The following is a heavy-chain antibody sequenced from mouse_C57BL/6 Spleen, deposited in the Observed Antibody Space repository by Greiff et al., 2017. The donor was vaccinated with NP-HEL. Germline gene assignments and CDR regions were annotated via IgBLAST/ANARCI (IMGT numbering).Heavy chain of an antibody. CDR2: IDPENGDT. V-gene: IGHV14-4*01. CDR1: GFNIKDDY. Sequence: VQLQQSGAELVRPGASVKLSCTASGFNIKDDYMHWVKQRPEQGLEWIGWIDPENGDTEYASKFQGKATITADTSSNTAYLQLSSLTSEDTAVYYCTKGSVYYWGQGTTLTVSS. CDR3: TKGSVYY. J-gene: IGHJ2*01.